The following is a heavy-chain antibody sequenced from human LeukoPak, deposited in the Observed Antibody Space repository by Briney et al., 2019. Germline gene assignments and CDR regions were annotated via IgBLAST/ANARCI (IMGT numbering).Heavy chain of an antibody. J-gene: IGHJ4*02. CDR2: IYLGDSDT. V-gene: IGHV5-51*01. D-gene: IGHD3-22*01. CDR1: GYRFSTYW. CDR3: ARHGNYDSGGSN. Sequence: GETLKISCKDSGYRFSTYWIGWVRQMPGKGLEWMGIIYLGDSDTRYSPSFQGQVTISADKSISTAYLQWSSLKASDTAMYYCARHGNYDSGGSNWGQGTLVTVSS.